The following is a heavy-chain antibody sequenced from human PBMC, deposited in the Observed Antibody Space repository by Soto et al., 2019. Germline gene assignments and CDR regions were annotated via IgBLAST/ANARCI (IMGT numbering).Heavy chain of an antibody. Sequence: PSETLSLTCAVSGGSISSGGYSWSWIRQPPGKGLEWIGYIYHSGSTYYNPSLKSRVTISVDGSKNQFSLKLSSVTAADTAVYYCARSPGDSSGYYDAFDIWGQGTMVTVSS. CDR3: ARSPGDSSGYYDAFDI. J-gene: IGHJ3*02. CDR2: IYHSGST. V-gene: IGHV4-30-2*01. D-gene: IGHD3-22*01. CDR1: GGSISSGGYS.